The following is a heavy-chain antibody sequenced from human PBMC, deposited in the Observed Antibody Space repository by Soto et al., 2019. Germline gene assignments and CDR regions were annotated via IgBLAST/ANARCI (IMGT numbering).Heavy chain of an antibody. CDR1: GGTFSSYA. CDR3: ARGTLRRGYSYGTTRLFGY. CDR2: IIPIFGTA. D-gene: IGHD5-18*01. V-gene: IGHV1-69*13. Sequence: SVKVSCKASGGTFSSYAISWVRQAPGQGLEWMGGIIPIFGTANYAQKFQGRVTITADESTSTAYMELSSLRSEDTAVYYCARGTLRRGYSYGTTRLFGYWGQGTLVTVSS. J-gene: IGHJ4*02.